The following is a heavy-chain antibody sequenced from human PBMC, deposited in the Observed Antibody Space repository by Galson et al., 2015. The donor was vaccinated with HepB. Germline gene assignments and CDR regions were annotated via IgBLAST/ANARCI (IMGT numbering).Heavy chain of an antibody. CDR1: GFTFSSYA. V-gene: IGHV3-23*01. CDR3: AKGGRGKDCSSTSCAYFDY. D-gene: IGHD2-2*01. CDR2: ISGSGGST. Sequence: SLRLSCAASGFTFSSYAMSWVRQAPGKGLEWVSAISGSGGSTCYADSVKGRFTISRDNSKNTLYLQMNSLRAEDTAVYYCAKGGRGKDCSSTSCAYFDYWGQGTLVTVSS. J-gene: IGHJ4*02.